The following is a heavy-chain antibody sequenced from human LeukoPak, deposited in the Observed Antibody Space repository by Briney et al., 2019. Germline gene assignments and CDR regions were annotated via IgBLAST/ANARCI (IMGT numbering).Heavy chain of an antibody. CDR2: IYYSGST. CDR1: GGSISSGDYY. V-gene: IGHV4-30-4*01. J-gene: IGHJ4*02. Sequence: SQTLSLTCTVSGGSISSGDYYWSWIRQPPGTGLEWIGYIYYSGSTYYNPSLKSRVTISADTSKNRFSLKLSSVTAADTAVYYCARGRDYYGSGSYPDYWGQGTLVTVSS. D-gene: IGHD3-10*01. CDR3: ARGRDYYGSGSYPDY.